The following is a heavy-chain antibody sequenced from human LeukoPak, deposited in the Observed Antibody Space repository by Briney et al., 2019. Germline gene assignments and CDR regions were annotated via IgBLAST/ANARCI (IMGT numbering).Heavy chain of an antibody. V-gene: IGHV3-23*01. Sequence: EGSLRLSCAASGFTFSSYAMSWVRQAPGKGLEWVSAISYSGGSTYYADSVKGRFTISRDSSKNTLYLQMNSLRAEDTAVYYCAKVRSTMIVVAMDYWGQGALLTVSS. CDR1: GFTFSSYA. J-gene: IGHJ4*02. CDR3: AKVRSTMIVVAMDY. D-gene: IGHD3-22*01. CDR2: ISYSGGST.